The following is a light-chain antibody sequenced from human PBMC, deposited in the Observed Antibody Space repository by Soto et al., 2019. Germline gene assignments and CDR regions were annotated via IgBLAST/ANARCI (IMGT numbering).Light chain of an antibody. J-gene: IGLJ1*01. CDR3: YSYAGDNLYV. CDR1: SSDVGSYNL. Sequence: QSALTQPASVSASPGQSITIPCTGTSSDVGSYNLVSWFQQHPGKVPKLLIYEVTKRPSGLSDRFSGSKSGNTASLTISGLQAEDEADYSCYSYAGDNLYVFGTGTKLTVL. V-gene: IGLV2-23*02. CDR2: EVT.